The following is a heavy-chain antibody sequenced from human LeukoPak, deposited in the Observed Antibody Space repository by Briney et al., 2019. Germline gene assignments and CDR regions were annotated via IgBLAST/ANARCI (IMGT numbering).Heavy chain of an antibody. CDR1: GFTFSSYA. Sequence: PGGSLRLSCAASGFTFSSYAMHWVRQAPGKGLEWVAVISYDGSNKYYADSVKGRFTISRDNSKNTLYLQMNSLRAEDTAVYYCARAHDTAMVISAEDYWGQGTLVTVSS. V-gene: IGHV3-30*04. J-gene: IGHJ4*02. CDR2: ISYDGSNK. CDR3: ARAHDTAMVISAEDY. D-gene: IGHD5-18*01.